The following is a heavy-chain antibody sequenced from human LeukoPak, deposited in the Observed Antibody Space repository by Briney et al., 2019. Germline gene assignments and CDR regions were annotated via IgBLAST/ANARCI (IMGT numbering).Heavy chain of an antibody. CDR3: AILFSPPYCGGDPCAFDI. CDR1: GYTFSNYW. CDR2: IYPGDSDT. J-gene: IGHJ3*02. D-gene: IGHD2-21*02. V-gene: IGHV5-51*01. Sequence: GESLKISCKGSGYTFSNYWIGWVRQMPGKGLEWMGIIYPGDSDTRYIPSFQGQVTISVDKSISTAYLQWSSLKASDTAMYYCAILFSPPYCGGDPCAFDIWGQGTMVTVSS.